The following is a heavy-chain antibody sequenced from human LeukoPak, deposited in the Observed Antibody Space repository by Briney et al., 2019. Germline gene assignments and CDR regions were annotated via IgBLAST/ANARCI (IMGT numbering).Heavy chain of an antibody. Sequence: GRSLRLSCAASGFRFRSYGMHWVRQAPGQGLEWVAIIWYDGSKKNYAEAVKGRFTISRDNSTSTLYLQMDNLRAEDTAVYYCATSDSRGTTWGQGTLVTVSS. D-gene: IGHD3-22*01. J-gene: IGHJ5*02. CDR2: IWYDGSKK. V-gene: IGHV3-33*01. CDR1: GFRFRSYG. CDR3: ATSDSRGTT.